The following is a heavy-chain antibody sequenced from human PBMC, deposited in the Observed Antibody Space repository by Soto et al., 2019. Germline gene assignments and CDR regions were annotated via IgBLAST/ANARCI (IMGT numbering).Heavy chain of an antibody. V-gene: IGHV3-30*18. Sequence: PGGSLRLSCAVSGFIFSDYGMHWVRQAPGKGLEWVAVIAYDGSNKYYADSVKGRFTISRDKSETTLYLQMDSLRAEDTAVYYCAKNHQRAPSRDGYNLIDYWGQGTLVTVSS. J-gene: IGHJ4*02. D-gene: IGHD5-12*01. CDR2: IAYDGSNK. CDR3: AKNHQRAPSRDGYNLIDY. CDR1: GFIFSDYG.